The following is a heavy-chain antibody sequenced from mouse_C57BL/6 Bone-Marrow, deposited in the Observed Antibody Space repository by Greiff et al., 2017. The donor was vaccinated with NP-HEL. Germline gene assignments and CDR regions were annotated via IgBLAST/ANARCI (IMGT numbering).Heavy chain of an antibody. CDR1: GFTFSDYY. Sequence: EVKVVESGGGLVQPGGSLKLSCSASGFTFSDYYMYWVRQTPEKRLEWVAYISNGGGSTYYPDTVKGRFTISRDNAKNTLYLQMSRLKSEDTAMYYCARHAGKAYWGQGTLVTVSA. D-gene: IGHD4-1*01. V-gene: IGHV5-12*01. CDR2: ISNGGGST. J-gene: IGHJ3*01. CDR3: ARHAGKAY.